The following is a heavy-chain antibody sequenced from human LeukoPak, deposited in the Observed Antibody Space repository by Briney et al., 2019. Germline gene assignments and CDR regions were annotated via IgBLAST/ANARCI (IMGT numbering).Heavy chain of an antibody. CDR1: GGSISSSSYY. CDR3: ARDQIIRSGSNWFDP. D-gene: IGHD1-26*01. J-gene: IGHJ5*02. CDR2: IYYSGST. V-gene: IGHV4-39*07. Sequence: SETLSLTCTVSGGSISSSSYYWGWIRQPPGKGLEWIGSIYYSGSTYYNPSLKSRVAISVDTSKNQFSLKLSSVTAADTAVYYCARDQIIRSGSNWFDPWGQGTLVTVSS.